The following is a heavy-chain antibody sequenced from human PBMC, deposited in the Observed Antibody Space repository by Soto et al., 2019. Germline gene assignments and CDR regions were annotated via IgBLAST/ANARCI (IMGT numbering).Heavy chain of an antibody. V-gene: IGHV4-30-4*01. Sequence: TLSLTCTVSGGSISSGDYYWSWIRQPPGKGLEWIGYIYYSGSTYYNPSLKSRVTISVDTSKNQFSLKLSSVTAADTAVYYCARDSGIVATTLFDYWGQGTLVTVSS. CDR1: GGSISSGDYY. D-gene: IGHD5-12*01. CDR3: ARDSGIVATTLFDY. J-gene: IGHJ4*02. CDR2: IYYSGST.